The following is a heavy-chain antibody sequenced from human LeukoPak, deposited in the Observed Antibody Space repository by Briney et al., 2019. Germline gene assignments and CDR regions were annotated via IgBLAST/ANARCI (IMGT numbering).Heavy chain of an antibody. CDR1: GFTFSSYA. CDR2: ISGSGDTT. Sequence: PGGSLRLSCAASGFTFSSYAMTWVRQAPGKGLEWVSGISGSGDTTYYADSVKGRFTISRDNAKNSLYLQMNSLRADDTAVYYCARETYCSGGSCYKGNAFDIWGQGTMVTVSS. CDR3: ARETYCSGGSCYKGNAFDI. D-gene: IGHD2-15*01. V-gene: IGHV3-23*01. J-gene: IGHJ3*02.